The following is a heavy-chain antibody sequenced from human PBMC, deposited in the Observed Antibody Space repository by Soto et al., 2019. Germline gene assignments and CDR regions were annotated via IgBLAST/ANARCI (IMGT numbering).Heavy chain of an antibody. CDR1: GFTFSNAW. V-gene: IGHV3-15*01. J-gene: IGHJ6*03. Sequence: GGSLRLSCAASGFTFSNAWMSWVRQAPGKGLEWVGRIKSKTDGGTTDYAAPVKGRFTISRDDSKNTLYLQMNSLKTEDTAVYYCTTEGGAYYDYIWGTPSPWGYYYMDVWGKGTTVTVSS. CDR3: TTEGGAYYDYIWGTPSPWGYYYMDV. D-gene: IGHD3-16*01. CDR2: IKSKTDGGTT.